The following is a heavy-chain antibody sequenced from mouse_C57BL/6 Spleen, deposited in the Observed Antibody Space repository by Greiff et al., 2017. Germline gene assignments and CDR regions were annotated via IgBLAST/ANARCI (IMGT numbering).Heavy chain of an antibody. CDR3: ARDEYYSMDD. Sequence: VQLKESGPGLVKPSQSLSLTCSVTGYSITSGYYWNWIRQFPGNKLEWMGYISYDGSNNYNPSLKNRIYITRDTSKNQFFLKLNSVTTEDTATYYCARDEYYSMDDWGQGTSVTVSS. CDR2: ISYDGSN. J-gene: IGHJ4*01. V-gene: IGHV3-6*01. CDR1: GYSITSGYY.